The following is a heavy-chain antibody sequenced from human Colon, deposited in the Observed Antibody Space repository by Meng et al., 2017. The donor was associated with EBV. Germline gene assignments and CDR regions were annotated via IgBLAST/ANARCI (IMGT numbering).Heavy chain of an antibody. CDR1: GDSISSEIW. CDR3: GRDQGRELINH. Sequence: QVQLQESGPGLVKPSGTLSLTCTVPGDSISSEIWWSWVRQPPGKGLEWIGEVYHRGDTNYNPSLKSRVDISVDKSKNQFYLSLFSVTAADTAVYYCGRDQGRELINHWGQGTLVTVSS. V-gene: IGHV4-4*02. D-gene: IGHD1-7*01. CDR2: VYHRGDT. J-gene: IGHJ4*02.